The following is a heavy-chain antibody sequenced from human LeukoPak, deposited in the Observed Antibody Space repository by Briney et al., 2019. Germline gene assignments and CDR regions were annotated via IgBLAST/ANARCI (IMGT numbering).Heavy chain of an antibody. CDR1: GFTFPAYA. D-gene: IGHD2-2*01. Sequence: SGGSLGLSCAASGFTFPAYAMSWVRQAPGKGLEWLSAITGAGGNTYYADSVKGRFTISRDNSKNTLYLQMNSLRAEDTAVYYCARPLRTSSYYYYYYGMDVWGQGTTVTVSS. V-gene: IGHV3-23*01. J-gene: IGHJ6*02. CDR2: ITGAGGNT. CDR3: ARPLRTSSYYYYYYGMDV.